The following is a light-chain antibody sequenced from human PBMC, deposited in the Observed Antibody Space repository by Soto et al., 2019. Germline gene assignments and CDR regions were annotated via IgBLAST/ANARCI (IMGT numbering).Light chain of an antibody. CDR3: QQRSNWPPYT. CDR1: QSVSSY. Sequence: EIVLTQSPATLSSSPGERATLSCRASQSVSSYLAWYQQKPGQAPRLLIYDASNWATGIPARFSGSGSGTDFTLTISSLEPENFALYYGQQRSNWPPYTFGQGTKLEIK. CDR2: DAS. J-gene: IGKJ2*01. V-gene: IGKV3-11*01.